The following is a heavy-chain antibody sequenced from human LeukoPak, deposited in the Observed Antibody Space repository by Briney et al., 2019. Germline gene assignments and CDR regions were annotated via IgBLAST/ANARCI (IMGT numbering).Heavy chain of an antibody. V-gene: IGHV4-59*01. J-gene: IGHJ4*02. D-gene: IGHD3-9*01. Sequence: SETLSLTCTVSGGSISSYYWSWLRQPPGKGLEWFGYIYYSGSTNYNPSLKSRVTISVDTSKNQFSLKLSSVTAADTAVYYCARDAQYYDILTGYYYYFDYWGQGTLVTVSS. CDR1: GGSISSYY. CDR2: IYYSGST. CDR3: ARDAQYYDILTGYYYYFDY.